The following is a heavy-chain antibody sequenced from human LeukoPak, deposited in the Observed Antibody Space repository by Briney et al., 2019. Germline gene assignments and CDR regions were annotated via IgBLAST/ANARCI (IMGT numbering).Heavy chain of an antibody. CDR3: ARGTTVVWKPPFDP. V-gene: IGHV3-30*03. CDR1: GFSFSSYA. J-gene: IGHJ5*02. D-gene: IGHD4-23*01. CDR2: ISYDGSNK. Sequence: GGSLRLSCAASGFSFSSYAMHWVRQAPGKGLEWVALISYDGSNKYYVDSVKGRFTISRDNSKNTLYLQMNSLRAEDTAVYYCARGTTVVWKPPFDPWGQGTLVIVSS.